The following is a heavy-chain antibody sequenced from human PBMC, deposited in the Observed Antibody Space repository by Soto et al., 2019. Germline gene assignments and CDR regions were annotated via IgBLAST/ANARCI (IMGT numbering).Heavy chain of an antibody. Sequence: QVQLVESGGGVVQPGRSLRLSCAASGFTFSSYAMHWVRQAPGKGLEWVAVISYDGSNKYYADSVKGRFTISRDNSKNTLYLQMHSRRAADTAVYYCASEGGGGYDWAPGDYWGQGTLVTVSS. CDR3: ASEGGGGYDWAPGDY. V-gene: IGHV3-30-3*01. J-gene: IGHJ4*02. CDR1: GFTFSSYA. CDR2: ISYDGSNK. D-gene: IGHD5-12*01.